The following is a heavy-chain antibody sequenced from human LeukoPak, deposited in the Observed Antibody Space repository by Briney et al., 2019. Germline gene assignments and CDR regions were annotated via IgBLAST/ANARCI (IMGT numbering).Heavy chain of an antibody. V-gene: IGHV4-34*01. CDR1: GGSFSGYY. D-gene: IGHD3-22*01. Sequence: PSETLSLTCAVYGGSFSGYYWSWIRQPPGKGLEWIGEINHSGSTNYNPSLKSRVTISVDTSKNQFSLKLSSVTAADTAVYYCARVPRYYYDSSGSHPSDYWGQGTLVTVSS. CDR3: ARVPRYYYDSSGSHPSDY. J-gene: IGHJ4*02. CDR2: INHSGST.